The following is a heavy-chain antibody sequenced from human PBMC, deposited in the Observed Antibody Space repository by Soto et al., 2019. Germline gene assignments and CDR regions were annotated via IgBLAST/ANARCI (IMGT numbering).Heavy chain of an antibody. CDR2: IYYSGST. CDR1: GGSISSSSYY. D-gene: IGHD5-12*01. CDR3: ASLIEMATNWFDP. V-gene: IGHV4-39*01. Sequence: SETLSLTCTVSGGSISSSSYYWGWIRQPPGKGLEWIGSIYYSGSTYYNPSLKSRVTISVDTSKNQFSLKLSSVTAADTAVYYCASLIEMATNWFDPWGQGTLVTVSS. J-gene: IGHJ5*02.